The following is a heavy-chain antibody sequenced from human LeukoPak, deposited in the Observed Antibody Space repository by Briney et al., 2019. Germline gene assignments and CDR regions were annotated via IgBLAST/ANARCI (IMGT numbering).Heavy chain of an antibody. CDR1: GFTFSSYS. CDR2: ISSSSSYI. Sequence: GGSLRLSCAASGFTFSSYSMNWVRESPGKGLEWVSCISSSSSYIYYADSVKGRFTISRDNAKNSLYLQMNSLRAEDRAVYYCARDKAYGAGGMDVWGKGTTVTVSS. D-gene: IGHD4-17*01. V-gene: IGHV3-21*01. CDR3: ARDKAYGAGGMDV. J-gene: IGHJ6*04.